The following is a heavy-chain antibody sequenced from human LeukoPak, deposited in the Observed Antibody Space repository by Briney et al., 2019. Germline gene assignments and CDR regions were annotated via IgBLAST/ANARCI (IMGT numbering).Heavy chain of an antibody. Sequence: SETLSLTCTVSGGSISSYYWSWIRQPPGKGLEWIGYIYYSGSTNYNPSLKSRVTMSVDTSKNQFSLKLTSVTAADTAVYYCARDRRSDGFDIWGQGTMVTVSS. CDR2: IYYSGST. J-gene: IGHJ3*02. V-gene: IGHV4-59*12. CDR3: ARDRRSDGFDI. CDR1: GGSISSYY.